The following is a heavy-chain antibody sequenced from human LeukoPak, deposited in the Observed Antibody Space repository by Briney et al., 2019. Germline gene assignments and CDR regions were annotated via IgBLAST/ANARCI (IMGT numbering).Heavy chain of an antibody. V-gene: IGHV1-2*02. Sequence: ASVKVSCKASGYTFTGYYMHWVRQAPGQGLEWMGWINPNSGGTNYAQKFQGRVTMTRDTSISTAYMEPSRLRSDDTAVYYCARSPYYDILTGPTLNLDYWGQGTLVTVSS. J-gene: IGHJ4*02. CDR1: GYTFTGYY. CDR3: ARSPYYDILTGPTLNLDY. CDR2: INPNSGGT. D-gene: IGHD3-9*01.